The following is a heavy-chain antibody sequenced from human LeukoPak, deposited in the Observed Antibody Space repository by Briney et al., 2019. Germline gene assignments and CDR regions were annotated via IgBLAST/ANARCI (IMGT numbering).Heavy chain of an antibody. CDR3: ARDLRVITAPRGAFDI. Sequence: SETLSLTCTVSGGSISSSSYFWGWIRQPPGKGLEWIGSIYYSGSTYYNPSLKSRVTISVDTSKNQFSLKLNSVTAADTAVYYCARDLRVITAPRGAFDIWGQGTMVTVSS. J-gene: IGHJ3*02. V-gene: IGHV4-39*07. CDR2: IYYSGST. D-gene: IGHD3-22*01. CDR1: GGSISSSSYF.